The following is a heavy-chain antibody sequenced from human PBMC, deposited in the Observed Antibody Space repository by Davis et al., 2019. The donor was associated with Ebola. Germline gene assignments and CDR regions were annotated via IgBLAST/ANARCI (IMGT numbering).Heavy chain of an antibody. V-gene: IGHV4-59*08. D-gene: IGHD3-22*01. CDR1: GGSISSYY. CDR2: IYYSGST. Sequence: SETLSLTCTVSGGSISSYYWSWIRQPPGKGLEWIGYIYYSGSTNYNPSLKSRVTISVDTSKNQFSLKLSSVTAADTAVYYCARRGYYYDSSGYYARGMDVWGQGTTVTVSS. J-gene: IGHJ6*02. CDR3: ARRGYYYDSSGYYARGMDV.